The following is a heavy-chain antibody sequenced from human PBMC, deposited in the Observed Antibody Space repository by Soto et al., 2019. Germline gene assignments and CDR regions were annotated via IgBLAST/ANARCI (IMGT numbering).Heavy chain of an antibody. D-gene: IGHD4-17*01. CDR2: ISYSGTT. CDR1: GGSISSGNYY. CDR3: ATMGTPVTGLYYFDY. J-gene: IGHJ4*02. Sequence: QVQLQESGPGLVKPSQTLSLTCTVSGGSISSGNYYWSWIRQPPGKGLEWIGFISYSGTTHYSASLRSRVSXSXAXSXHQFALDLSSVTAADTAVYYCATMGTPVTGLYYFDYWGQGTLVTVSS. V-gene: IGHV4-30-4*01.